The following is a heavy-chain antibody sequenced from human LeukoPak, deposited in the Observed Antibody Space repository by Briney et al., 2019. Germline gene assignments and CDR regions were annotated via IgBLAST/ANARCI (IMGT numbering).Heavy chain of an antibody. CDR1: GFTFSSYG. V-gene: IGHV3-30*18. CDR3: AKSISRGKQQLVPGGRYYYYYYGMDV. Sequence: PGRSLRLSCAASGFTFSSYGMHWVHQAPGKGLEWVAVISYDGSNKYYADSVKGRFTISRDNSKNTLYLQMNSLRAEDTAVYYCAKSISRGKQQLVPGGRYYYYYYGMDVWGQGTTVTVSS. J-gene: IGHJ6*02. D-gene: IGHD6-13*01. CDR2: ISYDGSNK.